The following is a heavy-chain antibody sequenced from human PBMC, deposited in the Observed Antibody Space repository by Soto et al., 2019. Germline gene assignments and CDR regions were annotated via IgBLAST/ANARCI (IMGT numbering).Heavy chain of an antibody. CDR1: GYSFTSYW. J-gene: IGHJ6*02. V-gene: IGHV5-51*01. Sequence: PGESLKISCKGSGYSFTSYWIGWVRQMPGKGLEWMGIIYPGDSDTRYSPSFQGQVTISADKSISTAYLQWSSLKASDTAMYYCARQGSYDSSGYYYSYYYYGMDVWGQGTTVTVSS. CDR3: ARQGSYDSSGYYYSYYYYGMDV. CDR2: IYPGDSDT. D-gene: IGHD3-22*01.